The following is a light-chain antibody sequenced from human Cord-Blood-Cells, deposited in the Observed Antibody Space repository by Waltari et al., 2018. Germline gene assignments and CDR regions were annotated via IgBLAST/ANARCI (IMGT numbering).Light chain of an antibody. J-gene: IGLJ1*01. CDR1: SSDVGGYNY. Sequence: QSALTQPASVSGSPGQSITISCTGTSSDVGGYNYVSWYQKTPGKAPKLMIYDVSNRPSGVSNRFSGSKSGNTASLTISGLQAEDEADYYCSSYTSSSTLYVFGTGTKVTVL. V-gene: IGLV2-14*01. CDR2: DVS. CDR3: SSYTSSSTLYV.